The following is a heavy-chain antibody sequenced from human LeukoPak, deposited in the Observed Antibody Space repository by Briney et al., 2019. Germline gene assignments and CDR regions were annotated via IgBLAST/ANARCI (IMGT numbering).Heavy chain of an antibody. CDR1: GGSFSGYY. J-gene: IGHJ4*02. CDR3: ARANYGDLNY. D-gene: IGHD4-17*01. Sequence: SETLSLTCAVYGGSFSGYYWSWIRQPPGKGLEWIGEIHHSGSTNYNPSLKSRVTISVDKSKNQFSLKLSSVTAADTAVYYCARANYGDLNYWGQGTLVTVSS. CDR2: IHHSGST. V-gene: IGHV4-34*01.